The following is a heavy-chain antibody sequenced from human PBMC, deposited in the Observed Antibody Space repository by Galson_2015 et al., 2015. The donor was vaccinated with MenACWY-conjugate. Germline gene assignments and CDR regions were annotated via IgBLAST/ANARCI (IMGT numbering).Heavy chain of an antibody. CDR2: IRYDGSKK. Sequence: SLRLSCAASGFTFSSYAMHWVRQAPGTGLVWVAFIRYDGSKKKYAEPVKGRFTISRDQSKNTLSLQMNSLRPEDTAVYYCTRDHYGDFDEDFQVWGQGTRVTVSS. J-gene: IGHJ1*01. D-gene: IGHD4-17*01. CDR3: TRDHYGDFDEDFQV. V-gene: IGHV3-30*02. CDR1: GFTFSSYA.